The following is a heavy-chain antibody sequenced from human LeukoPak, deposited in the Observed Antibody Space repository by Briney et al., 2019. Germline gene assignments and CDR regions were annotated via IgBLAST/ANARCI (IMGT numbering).Heavy chain of an antibody. Sequence: GASVKVSCKASGGTFSSYAISWVRQAPGQGLEWMGGIIPIFGTANYAQKFQGRVTITTDESTSTAYMELSSLRSEDTAVYYCARDRGYSSSWYDYWGQGTLVAVSS. CDR1: GGTFSSYA. CDR2: IIPIFGTA. CDR3: ARDRGYSSSWYDY. J-gene: IGHJ4*02. V-gene: IGHV1-69*05. D-gene: IGHD6-13*01.